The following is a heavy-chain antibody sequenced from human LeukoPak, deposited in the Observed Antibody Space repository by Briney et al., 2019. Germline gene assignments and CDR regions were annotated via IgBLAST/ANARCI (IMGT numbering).Heavy chain of an antibody. CDR1: GFTFSSYA. CDR2: ISSNGGSI. J-gene: IGHJ4*02. Sequence: GGSLRLSCAASGFTFSSYAMHWDRQAPGKGLEYVSAISSNGGSIYYANSVKGRFTISRDNSKNTLYLQMGSLRAEDMAVYYCARGARTAGTNNYFDYWGQGTLVTVSS. V-gene: IGHV3-64*01. D-gene: IGHD6-13*01. CDR3: ARGARTAGTNNYFDY.